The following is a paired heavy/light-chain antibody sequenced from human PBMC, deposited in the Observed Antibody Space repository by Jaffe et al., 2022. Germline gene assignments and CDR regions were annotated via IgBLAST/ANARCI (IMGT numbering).Heavy chain of an antibody. Sequence: VHLVESGGGLGQPGGSLRLSCAASGFTFSSFDMHWVRQAPRKGLEWVSTISNTGSNTYYADSVKGRFTISRDNAHNSLYLHMNSLRGEDTAVYYCASVFWVGHWGQGSLVTVSS. CDR3: ASVFWVGH. CDR1: GFTFSSFD. V-gene: IGHV3-48*03. CDR2: ISNTGSNT. J-gene: IGHJ5*02.
Light chain of an antibody. V-gene: IGLV1-47*01. Sequence: QSVLTQPPSASGTPGQRVTISCSGSGSNIVSNNVYWFQQFPGTAPKLLIYRNNQRPSGVPDRFSGSKSGTSASLAISGLRSEDEADYYCAAWDDSLSGVVFGGGTELTVL. CDR2: RNN. CDR1: GSNIVSNN. J-gene: IGLJ2*01. CDR3: AAWDDSLSGVV.